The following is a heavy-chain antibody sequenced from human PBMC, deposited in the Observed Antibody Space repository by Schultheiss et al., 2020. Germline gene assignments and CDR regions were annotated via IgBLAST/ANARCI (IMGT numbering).Heavy chain of an antibody. V-gene: IGHV3-21*01. J-gene: IGHJ5*02. Sequence: GGSLRLSCAASGFSFGSYAMNWVRQVPGKGLEWVSTISASGAYIYYTDSVKGRFTISRDNAEKSLYLQMNSLRAEDTAVYSCARGSRSCGSTSCHLNWFDPWGQGNRVNV. D-gene: IGHD2-2*01. CDR3: ARGSRSCGSTSCHLNWFDP. CDR2: ISASGAYI. CDR1: GFSFGSYA.